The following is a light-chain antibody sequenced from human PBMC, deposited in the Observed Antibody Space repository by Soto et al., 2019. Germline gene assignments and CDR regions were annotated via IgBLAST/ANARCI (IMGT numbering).Light chain of an antibody. CDR3: SSYSSAVPFV. Sequence: QSALTQPASVSGSPGQSITISCTGTSSDIGAYNYVSWYQQHPGKAPKLIIYEITNRPSGISNRFSGSRSGNTASLSISGLQAEDEADYYCSSYSSAVPFVFGTGTKLTVL. CDR2: EIT. J-gene: IGLJ1*01. CDR1: SSDIGAYNY. V-gene: IGLV2-14*03.